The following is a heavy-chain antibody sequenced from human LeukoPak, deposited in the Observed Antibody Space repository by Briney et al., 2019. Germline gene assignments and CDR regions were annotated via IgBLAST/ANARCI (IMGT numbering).Heavy chain of an antibody. V-gene: IGHV5-51*01. Sequence: GESLKISCNGSGYSSTSYWIGWVRQLPGKGLEWMGIIYPGDSDTRYSPSFQGQVTISADKSITTAYLQWSSLKASDTAMYYCALNSWNYGSFLDYWGQGNLVTVSS. CDR2: IYPGDSDT. J-gene: IGHJ4*02. D-gene: IGHD1-7*01. CDR1: GYSSTSYW. CDR3: ALNSWNYGSFLDY.